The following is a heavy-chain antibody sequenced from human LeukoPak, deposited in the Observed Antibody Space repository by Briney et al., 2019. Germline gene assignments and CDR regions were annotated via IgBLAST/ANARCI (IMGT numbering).Heavy chain of an antibody. J-gene: IGHJ4*02. D-gene: IGHD3-9*01. CDR2: INPNSGGT. CDR1: GYTFTGYY. CDR3: ARDPPYYDILTGDDY. V-gene: IGHV1-2*02. Sequence: ASVKVSCKASGYTFTGYYMHWVRQAPGQGLEWMGWINPNSGGTNYAQKFQGRVTMTRDTSISTAYMELSRLRSDDTAVYYCARDPPYYDILTGDDYWGQGTLVTVSS.